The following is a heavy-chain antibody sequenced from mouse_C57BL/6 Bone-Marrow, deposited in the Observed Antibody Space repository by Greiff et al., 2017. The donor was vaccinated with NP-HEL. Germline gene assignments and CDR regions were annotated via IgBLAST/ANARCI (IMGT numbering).Heavy chain of an antibody. CDR3: ARYRASTGTRAMDY. CDR2: IPPSSGST. D-gene: IGHD4-1*02. CDR1: GYTFTSYW. Sequence: QVPLPHSWAELAKPGASVKLSCKASGYTFTSYWMHWVKQRPGQGLAWIGYIPPSSGSTKYNPKFKDKATLTADKSSSTAYMQLSSLTYEDSAVYYYARYRASTGTRAMDYWGQGTSVTVSS. J-gene: IGHJ4*01. V-gene: IGHV1-7*01.